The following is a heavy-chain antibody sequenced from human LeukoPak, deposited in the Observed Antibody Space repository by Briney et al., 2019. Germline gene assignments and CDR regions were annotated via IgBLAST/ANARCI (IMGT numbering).Heavy chain of an antibody. CDR2: ISSSSSYI. D-gene: IGHD5-18*01. J-gene: IGHJ4*02. CDR1: GFTFSSYS. CDR3: ARDLRSGYSYGPIDY. V-gene: IGHV3-21*01. Sequence: GALRLSCAASGFTFSSYSMNWVRQAPGKGLEWVSSISSSSSYIYYADSVKGRFTISGDNAKNSLYLQMNSLRAEDTAVYYCARDLRSGYSYGPIDYWGQGTLVTVSS.